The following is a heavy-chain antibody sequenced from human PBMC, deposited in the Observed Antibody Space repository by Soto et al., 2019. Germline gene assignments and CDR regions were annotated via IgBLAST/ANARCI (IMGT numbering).Heavy chain of an antibody. Sequence: QVQLVQSGPEVKKPGASVKVSCKASNYTFSNYGISWVRQAPGQGLEWMGWVSTYNGVTNYAERFQGRVTMTTATSTTTAYMGLRSLRSDDTAVYYCARGFGELDYWGQGALVTVSS. J-gene: IGHJ4*02. CDR1: NYTFSNYG. D-gene: IGHD2-21*01. CDR3: ARGFGELDY. V-gene: IGHV1-18*01. CDR2: VSTYNGVT.